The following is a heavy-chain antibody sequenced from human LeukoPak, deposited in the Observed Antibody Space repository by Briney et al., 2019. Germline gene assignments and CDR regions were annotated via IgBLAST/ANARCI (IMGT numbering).Heavy chain of an antibody. CDR3: ARYGDY. D-gene: IGHD4-17*01. V-gene: IGHV3-48*04. Sequence: GRSLRLSCAASGFTFSSYGMHWVRQAPGKGLEWVSYISNSGSTIYYADSVKGRFTISRDNAKNSLYLQMNSLRAEDTAVYYCARYGDYWGQGTLVTVSS. CDR2: ISNSGSTI. J-gene: IGHJ4*02. CDR1: GFTFSSYG.